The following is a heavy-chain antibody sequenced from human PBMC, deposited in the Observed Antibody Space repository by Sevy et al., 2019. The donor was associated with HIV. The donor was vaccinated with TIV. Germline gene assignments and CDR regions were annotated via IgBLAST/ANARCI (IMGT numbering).Heavy chain of an antibody. CDR1: GFTFSSYG. CDR3: AKGACSGGSCYWGGDYYYYYMDG. D-gene: IGHD2-15*01. CDR2: IWYDGSNK. J-gene: IGHJ6*03. Sequence: GGSLRLSCAASGFTFSSYGMHWVRQAPGKGLEWVAVIWYDGSNKYYADSVKGRFTISRDNSKNTLYLQMNSLRAEDTAVYYCAKGACSGGSCYWGGDYYYYYMDGWGKRTTVTVSS. V-gene: IGHV3-33*06.